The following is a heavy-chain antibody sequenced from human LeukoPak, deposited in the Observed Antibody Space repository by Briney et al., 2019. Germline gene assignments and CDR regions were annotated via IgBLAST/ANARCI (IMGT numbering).Heavy chain of an antibody. CDR1: GGTFSSYA. Sequence: VASVKVSCKASGGTFSSYAISWVRQAPGQGLEWMGGIIPIFGTANYAQKFQGRVTITADKSTSTACMELSSLRSEDTAVYYCARSSLRIAAAGHEYFQHWGQGTLVTVSS. V-gene: IGHV1-69*06. CDR2: IIPIFGTA. J-gene: IGHJ1*01. D-gene: IGHD6-13*01. CDR3: ARSSLRIAAAGHEYFQH.